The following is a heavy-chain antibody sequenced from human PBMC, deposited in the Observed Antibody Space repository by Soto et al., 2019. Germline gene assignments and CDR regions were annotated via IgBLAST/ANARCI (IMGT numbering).Heavy chain of an antibody. V-gene: IGHV3-30-3*01. J-gene: IGHJ4*02. Sequence: QVQLVESGGGVVQPGRSLRLSCAASGFRFSNYVMYWVRQAPGKGLEWVAFMSYDGTTKSYADSVKGRFTISRDNSQNTLYLQMNSLRPEDTGVYYCARDVLWSRYFDYWGQGTLVTVSS. CDR3: ARDVLWSRYFDY. CDR2: MSYDGTTK. CDR1: GFRFSNYV. D-gene: IGHD3-10*01.